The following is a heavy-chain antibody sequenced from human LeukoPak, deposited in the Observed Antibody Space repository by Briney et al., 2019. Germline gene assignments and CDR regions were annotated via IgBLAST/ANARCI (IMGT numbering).Heavy chain of an antibody. D-gene: IGHD1-26*01. J-gene: IGHJ4*02. Sequence: SGTLSLTCAVSGGSISSSNWWGWVRQPPGKGLEWIGEIYHSGSTNYNPSLKSRVTISVDKSKNQFSLKLSSVTAADTAVYYCASAQTEYSESYTDYWGQGTLVTVSS. CDR2: IYHSGST. V-gene: IGHV4-4*02. CDR1: GGSISSSNW. CDR3: ASAQTEYSESYTDY.